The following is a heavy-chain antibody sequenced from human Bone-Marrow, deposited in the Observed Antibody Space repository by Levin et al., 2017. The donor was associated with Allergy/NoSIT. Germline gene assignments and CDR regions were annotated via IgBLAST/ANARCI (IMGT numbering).Heavy chain of an antibody. CDR2: IYYSGST. CDR1: GGSISSSSYY. J-gene: IGHJ4*02. V-gene: IGHV4-39*01. D-gene: IGHD3-10*01. Sequence: SETLSLTCTVSGGSISSSSYYWGWIRQPPGKGLEWIGSIYYSGSTYYNPSLKSRVTISVDTSKNQFSLKLSSVTAADTAVYYCARHVRITMVRGAGFDYWGQGTLVTVSS. CDR3: ARHVRITMVRGAGFDY.